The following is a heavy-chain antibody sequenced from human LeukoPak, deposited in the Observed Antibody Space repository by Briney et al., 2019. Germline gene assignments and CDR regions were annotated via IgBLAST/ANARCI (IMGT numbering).Heavy chain of an antibody. CDR1: GYTFTSYY. CDR2: IIPIFGTA. D-gene: IGHD2-2*02. V-gene: IGHV1-69*13. J-gene: IGHJ6*03. Sequence: SVKVSCKASGYTFTSYYMHWVRQAPGQGLEWMGGIIPIFGTANYAQKFQGRVTITADESTSTAYMELSSLRSEDTAVYYCARGGCSSTSCYSWGHYYYYMDVWGKGTTVTVSS. CDR3: ARGGCSSTSCYSWGHYYYYMDV.